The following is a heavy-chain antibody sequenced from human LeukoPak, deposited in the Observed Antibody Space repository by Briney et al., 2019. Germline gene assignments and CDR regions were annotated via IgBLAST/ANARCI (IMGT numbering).Heavy chain of an antibody. CDR2: IYTSGST. V-gene: IGHV4-61*02. Sequence: SETLSLTCTVSGGSISSGSYYWSWIRQPAGKGPEWIGRIYTSGSTNYNPSLKSRVTISVDTSKNQFSLKLSSVTAADAAVYYCAREVYYDSSGLASNLYYFDYWGQGTLVTVSS. D-gene: IGHD3-22*01. CDR1: GGSISSGSYY. J-gene: IGHJ4*02. CDR3: AREVYYDSSGLASNLYYFDY.